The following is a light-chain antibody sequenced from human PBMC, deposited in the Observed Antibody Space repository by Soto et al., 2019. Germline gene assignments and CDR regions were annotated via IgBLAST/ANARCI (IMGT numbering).Light chain of an antibody. Sequence: ILMTQSPATLSVSPGERATLSCRASQSVSNNLAWYQQKPGQAPRLLIYDASTRATGIPARFSGSGSGTEFTLPISGLQYEDFAVYYCHQYNNWPPWTFGQGTKVEIK. CDR3: HQYNNWPPWT. J-gene: IGKJ1*01. CDR1: QSVSNN. V-gene: IGKV3-15*01. CDR2: DAS.